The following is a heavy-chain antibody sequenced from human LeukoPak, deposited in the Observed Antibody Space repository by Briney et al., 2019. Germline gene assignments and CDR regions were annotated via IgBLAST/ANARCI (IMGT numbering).Heavy chain of an antibody. Sequence: GESLKISCKGSGYSFTSYWIGWVRQMPGKGLEWMGIIYPGDSDTRYSPSFQGRVTISADKSISTAYLQWSSLKASGTAMYYCARRRDLYSGSYYPFDYWGQGTLVTVSS. J-gene: IGHJ4*02. CDR1: GYSFTSYW. CDR3: ARRRDLYSGSYYPFDY. D-gene: IGHD1-26*01. CDR2: IYPGDSDT. V-gene: IGHV5-51*01.